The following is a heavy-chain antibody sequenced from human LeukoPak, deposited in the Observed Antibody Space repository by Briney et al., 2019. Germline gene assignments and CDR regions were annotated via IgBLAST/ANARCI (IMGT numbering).Heavy chain of an antibody. V-gene: IGHV4-39*07. CDR1: GGSISSSSYY. CDR2: IYYSGST. Sequence: SETLSLNCTVSGGSISSSSYYWGWIRQPPGKGLEWIGSIYYSGSTYYNPSLKSRVTISVDTSKNQFSLKLSSVTAADTAVYYCATGIVVVPAASATFDYWGQGTLVTVSS. J-gene: IGHJ4*02. CDR3: ATGIVVVPAASATFDY. D-gene: IGHD2-2*01.